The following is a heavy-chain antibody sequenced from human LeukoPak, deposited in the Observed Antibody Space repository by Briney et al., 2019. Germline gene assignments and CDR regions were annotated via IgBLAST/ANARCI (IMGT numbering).Heavy chain of an antibody. D-gene: IGHD2-2*01. CDR1: GFTFSSYW. CDR3: AKEVGGYCSSTSCAYYYYYMDV. Sequence: GGSLRLSCAASGFTFSSYWMSWVRQAPGKGLEWVANIKQDGSEKYYVDSVKGRFTISRDNSKNTLYLQMYSLRAEDTAVYYCAKEVGGYCSSTSCAYYYYYMDVWGKGTTVTISS. CDR2: IKQDGSEK. V-gene: IGHV3-7*01. J-gene: IGHJ6*03.